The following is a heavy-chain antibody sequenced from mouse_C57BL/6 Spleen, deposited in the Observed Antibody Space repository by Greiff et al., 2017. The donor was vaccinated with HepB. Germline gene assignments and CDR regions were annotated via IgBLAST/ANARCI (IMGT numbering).Heavy chain of an antibody. CDR1: VYTFTDYE. V-gene: IGHV1-15*01. Sequence: QVQLQQSGAELVRPGASVTLSCKASVYTFTDYEMHWVKQTPVHGLEWIGAIDPETGGTAYNQKFKGKAILTADKSSSTAYMELRSLTSEDSAVYYCTRLLGLYFDYWGQGTTLTVSS. CDR2: IDPETGGT. D-gene: IGHD4-1*01. CDR3: TRLLGLYFDY. J-gene: IGHJ2*01.